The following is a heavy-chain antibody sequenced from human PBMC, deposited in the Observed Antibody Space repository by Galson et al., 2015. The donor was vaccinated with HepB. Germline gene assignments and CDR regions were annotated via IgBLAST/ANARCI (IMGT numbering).Heavy chain of an antibody. CDR1: GYTFTGYY. D-gene: IGHD2-15*01. J-gene: IGHJ4*02. V-gene: IGHV1-2*02. CDR2: INPNSGGT. Sequence: SVKVSCKASGYTFTGYYLHWVRQAPGQGLEWMGWINPNSGGTNYAQKFQGRVTMTRDTSINTAYMEPSRLRSDDTAVYYCARIPGYCSGGSCSLFDYWGQGTLVTVSS. CDR3: ARIPGYCSGGSCSLFDY.